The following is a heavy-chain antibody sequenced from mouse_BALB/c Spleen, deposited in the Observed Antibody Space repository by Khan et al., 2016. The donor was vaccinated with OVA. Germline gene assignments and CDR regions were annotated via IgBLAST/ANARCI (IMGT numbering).Heavy chain of an antibody. V-gene: IGHV5-9-3*01. J-gene: IGHJ2*01. CDR3: SRLVGKLVYY. CDR2: ISSGGTCT. CDR1: GFTFSYYA. Sequence: EVELVESGGGLVKPGESLKLSCAASGFTFSYYAMSWVRQTPEKRLEWVATISSGGTCTYYPDNVKGRFTISRDDAENTLFMQVSSLSSEDTSMYYCSRLVGKLVYYWGQATTLTVAS. D-gene: IGHD2-1*01.